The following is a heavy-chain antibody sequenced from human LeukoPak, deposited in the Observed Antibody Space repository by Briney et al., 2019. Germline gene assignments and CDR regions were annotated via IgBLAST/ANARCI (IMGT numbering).Heavy chain of an antibody. CDR3: ARVNSITMVRGVLDY. V-gene: IGHV3-30*04. CDR1: GFTFSSYA. Sequence: GGSLRLSCAASGFTFSSYAMHWVRQAPGKGLEWVAVISYDGSNKYYADSVKGRFTISRDNSKNTLYLQMNSQRAKDTAVYYCARVNSITMVRGVLDYWGQGTLVTVSS. J-gene: IGHJ4*02. D-gene: IGHD3-10*01. CDR2: ISYDGSNK.